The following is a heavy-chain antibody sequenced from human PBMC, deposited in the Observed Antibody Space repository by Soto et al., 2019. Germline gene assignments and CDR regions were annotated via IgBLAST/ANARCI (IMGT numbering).Heavy chain of an antibody. CDR1: GFTFSSYS. Sequence: PGGSLRLSCAASGFTFSSYSMNWVRQAPGKGLEWVSYISSSSSTIYYADSVKGRFTISRDNAKNSLYLQMNSLRAEDTAVYYCASLTGYCSSTSCLDLEYWGQGTLVTVSS. CDR3: ASLTGYCSSTSCLDLEY. J-gene: IGHJ4*02. V-gene: IGHV3-48*01. CDR2: ISSSSSTI. D-gene: IGHD2-2*03.